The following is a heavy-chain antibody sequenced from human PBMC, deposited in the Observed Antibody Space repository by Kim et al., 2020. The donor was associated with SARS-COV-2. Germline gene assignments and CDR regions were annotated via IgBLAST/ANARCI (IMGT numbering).Heavy chain of an antibody. CDR3: ARGLNQLELPHFLDY. J-gene: IGHJ4*02. Sequence: PPHKGRVNISVQTSKNQFSLKLGSVTAADTAVYYCARGLNQLELPHFLDYWGQGTLVTVSS. V-gene: IGHV4-34*01. D-gene: IGHD1-1*01.